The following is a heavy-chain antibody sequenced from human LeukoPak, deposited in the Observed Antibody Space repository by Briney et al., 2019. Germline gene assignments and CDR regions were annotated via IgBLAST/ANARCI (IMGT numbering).Heavy chain of an antibody. CDR1: GFTFSSYA. Sequence: GGSLRLSCAASGFTFSSYAMSWVRQAPGKGLEWVSGISGSGDNTYYADSVKGRFTISRDNSKNTLYVQVNSLGTEDTAVYYCARDLAYYYDSSGSEDAFDIWGQGTMVTVSS. CDR2: ISGSGDNT. D-gene: IGHD3-22*01. V-gene: IGHV3-23*01. J-gene: IGHJ3*02. CDR3: ARDLAYYYDSSGSEDAFDI.